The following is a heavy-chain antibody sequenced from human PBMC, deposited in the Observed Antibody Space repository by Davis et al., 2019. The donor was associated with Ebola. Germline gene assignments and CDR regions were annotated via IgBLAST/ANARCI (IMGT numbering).Heavy chain of an antibody. Sequence: PGGSLRLSCAASGFTFSDYYMSWIRQAPGKGLEWLSYISTYGTTIYYGDSVKGRFTISRDNAKNSLYLQMHSLRPEDTAVYYCARGERRYYDYNGMDVWGQGTTVPVSS. D-gene: IGHD1-1*01. CDR3: ARGERRYYDYNGMDV. CDR1: GFTFSDYY. J-gene: IGHJ6*02. CDR2: ISTYGTTI. V-gene: IGHV3-11*01.